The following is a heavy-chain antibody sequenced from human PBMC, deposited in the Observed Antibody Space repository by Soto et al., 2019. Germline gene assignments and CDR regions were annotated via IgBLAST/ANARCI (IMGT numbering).Heavy chain of an antibody. CDR2: IGSASTTI. D-gene: IGHD3-10*01. V-gene: IGHV3-48*02. Sequence: SCKASGYTFTSYAMHWVRQAPGKGLEWLSYIGSASTTIYADSIKGRFSISRDNAKNSLYLQMNSLRDEDTAVYYCARGSYLNYFDYWGQGALVTVSS. CDR1: GYTFTSYA. CDR3: ARGSYLNYFDY. J-gene: IGHJ4*02.